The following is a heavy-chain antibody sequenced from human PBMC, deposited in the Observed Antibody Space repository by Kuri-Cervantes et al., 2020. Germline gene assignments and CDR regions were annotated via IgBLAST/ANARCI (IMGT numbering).Heavy chain of an antibody. CDR1: GGSFSGYY. CDR3: ARVNWGPSYHSYYMDV. D-gene: IGHD7-27*01. V-gene: IGHV4-34*01. Sequence: SETLSLTCAVYGGSFSGYYWSWIRQPPGKGLEWIGEINHSGSPKYNSSLKSRVTISVDTSKNQFSLNVTSVTAADTAIYFCARVNWGPSYHSYYMDVWGRGTTVTVSS. CDR2: INHSGSP. J-gene: IGHJ6*03.